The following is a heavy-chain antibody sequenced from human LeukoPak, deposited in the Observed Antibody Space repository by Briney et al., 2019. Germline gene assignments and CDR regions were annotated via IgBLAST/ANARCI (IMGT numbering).Heavy chain of an antibody. CDR1: GFTFSAYA. CDR3: ARARVGHSSGWFDAFDI. D-gene: IGHD6-19*01. V-gene: IGHV3-30*10. Sequence: PGGSLRLSCSASGFTFSAYAMNWVSQAPGKGLEWVAVVSYDGSNKYYTDSVKGRFTISRDNSNDTLHLQMNGLRPEDTAVYYCARARVGHSSGWFDAFDIWGQGTMVTVSS. J-gene: IGHJ3*02. CDR2: VSYDGSNK.